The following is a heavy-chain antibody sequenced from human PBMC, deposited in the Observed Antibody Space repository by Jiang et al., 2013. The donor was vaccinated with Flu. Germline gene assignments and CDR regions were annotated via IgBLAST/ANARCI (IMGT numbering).Heavy chain of an antibody. CDR3: VRAGEADRDGYSFFDL. CDR2: IAYDGSNK. CDR1: GFTFSSYA. J-gene: IGHJ5*02. V-gene: IGHV3-30*04. D-gene: IGHD5-24*01. Sequence: VQLLESGGGVVQPGRSLRLSCAASGFTFSSYAMHWVRQAPGKGLEWVAVIAYDGSNKYYANSVKGRFTISRDNSKNMLFLQMNSLRGEDTAVYYCVRAGEADRDGYSFFDLWGQGTLVTVSS.